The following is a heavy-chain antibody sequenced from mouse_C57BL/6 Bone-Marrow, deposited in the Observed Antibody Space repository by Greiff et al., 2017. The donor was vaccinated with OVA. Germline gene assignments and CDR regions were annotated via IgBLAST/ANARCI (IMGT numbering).Heavy chain of an antibody. CDR3: ARTPIYYYGSRYFDY. J-gene: IGHJ2*01. V-gene: IGHV1-64*01. CDR1: GYTFTSYW. Sequence: QVQLQQPGAELVKPGASVKLSCKASGYTFTSYWMHWVKQRPGQGLEWIGMIHPNSGSTNYNEKFKSKATLTVDKSSSTAYMQLSSLTSEDSAVYYCARTPIYYYGSRYFDYWGQGTTLTVSS. CDR2: IHPNSGST. D-gene: IGHD1-1*01.